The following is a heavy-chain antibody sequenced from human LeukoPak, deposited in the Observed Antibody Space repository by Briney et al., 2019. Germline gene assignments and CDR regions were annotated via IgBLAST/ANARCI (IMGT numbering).Heavy chain of an antibody. V-gene: IGHV1-2*02. J-gene: IGHJ6*02. D-gene: IGHD3-9*01. Sequence: GASVKVSCKASGYTFTGCYMHWVRQAPGQGLEWMGCINPNSGGTSYAQKFQGRVTMTLATSISTAYMELSRLRSDDTAVYYCARQTIYYYYGMDVWGQGTTVTVSS. CDR3: ARQTIYYYYGMDV. CDR1: GYTFTGCY. CDR2: INPNSGGT.